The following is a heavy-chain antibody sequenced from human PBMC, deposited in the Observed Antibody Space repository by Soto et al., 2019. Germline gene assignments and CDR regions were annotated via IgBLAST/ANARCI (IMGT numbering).Heavy chain of an antibody. CDR1: GFTFSSYA. J-gene: IGHJ6*02. D-gene: IGHD6-19*01. Sequence: PGGSLRLSCAASGFTFSSYAMHWVRQAPGKGLEWVAVISYDGSNKYYADSVKGRFTISRDNSKNTLYLQMNSLRAEDTAVYYCARDYSVGAVAGTNYYYGMDVWGQGTTVTVSS. CDR3: ARDYSVGAVAGTNYYYGMDV. CDR2: ISYDGSNK. V-gene: IGHV3-30-3*01.